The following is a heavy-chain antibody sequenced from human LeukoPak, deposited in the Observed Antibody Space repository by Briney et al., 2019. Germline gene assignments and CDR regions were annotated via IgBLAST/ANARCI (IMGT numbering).Heavy chain of an antibody. CDR3: ARIRDGYNDAYDI. V-gene: IGHV1-46*01. D-gene: IGHD5-24*01. J-gene: IGHJ3*02. Sequence: GASVKVSCKAFGYTFTSNYMHWVRQAPGQGLEWMGLINPGGGNTNYAQNFQGRVTMTRDTSASTVYMELSSLRSEDTAIYYCARIRDGYNDAYDIWGQGTVVTVPS. CDR1: GYTFTSNY. CDR2: INPGGGNT.